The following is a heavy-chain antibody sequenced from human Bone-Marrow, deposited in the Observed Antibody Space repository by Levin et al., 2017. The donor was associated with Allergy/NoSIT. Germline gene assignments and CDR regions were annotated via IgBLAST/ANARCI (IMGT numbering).Heavy chain of an antibody. V-gene: IGHV1-69*13. CDR2: IIPVFGTA. CDR3: AKDLNDYYGSGNYFVS. CDR1: GGTFSSYV. J-gene: IGHJ4*02. D-gene: IGHD3-10*01. Sequence: SVKVSCKASGGTFSSYVISWVRQVPGQGLEWMGGIIPVFGTARYAQKFQGRVTITADESTSTAYMELSRLRSEDTAVYYCAKDLNDYYGSGNYFVSWGQGTVVTVSS.